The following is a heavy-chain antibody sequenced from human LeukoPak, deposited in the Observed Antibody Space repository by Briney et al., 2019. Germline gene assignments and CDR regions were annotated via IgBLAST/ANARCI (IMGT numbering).Heavy chain of an antibody. CDR1: GFTFSNNA. D-gene: IGHD3-22*01. CDR2: ISSSGGST. Sequence: PGGSLRLSSAASGFTFSNNAMTRVRPAPGKGRVWVSVISSSGGSTSYADSVEGRFTISRDNSKNTLYLQMNSLRAEDTAIYYCAKRGDSRSFDYWGQGTLVTVSS. CDR3: AKRGDSRSFDY. V-gene: IGHV3-23*01. J-gene: IGHJ4*02.